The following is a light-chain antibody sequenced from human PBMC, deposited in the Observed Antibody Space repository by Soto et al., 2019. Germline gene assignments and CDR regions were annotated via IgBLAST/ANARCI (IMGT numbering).Light chain of an antibody. CDR3: QQYNDWAPFT. V-gene: IGKV3-15*01. Sequence: EIVMPQSPATRFVSPGGTATLPFRASQGINKTLAWYQQRPGQAPRLLIYGASTKATGIPARFSGRGSGTDFTLTISSLQSEDVAVYYCQQYNDWAPFTFGPGTKVDIK. CDR2: GAS. J-gene: IGKJ3*01. CDR1: QGINKT.